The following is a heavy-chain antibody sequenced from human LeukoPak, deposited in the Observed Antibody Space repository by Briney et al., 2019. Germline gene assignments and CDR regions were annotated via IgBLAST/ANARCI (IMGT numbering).Heavy chain of an antibody. CDR3: AKTARTFPS. J-gene: IGHJ5*02. CDR2: IYINGDT. CDR1: GDSITSFY. Sequence: SETLSLTCSVSGDSITSFYWSRIRQAPGKGLECIGFIYINGDTSYNPSLKGRATLSLDTSRNQFSLRLTSVTAADTAVYYCAKTARTFPSWGPGILVTVSS. D-gene: IGHD1-7*01. V-gene: IGHV4-4*09.